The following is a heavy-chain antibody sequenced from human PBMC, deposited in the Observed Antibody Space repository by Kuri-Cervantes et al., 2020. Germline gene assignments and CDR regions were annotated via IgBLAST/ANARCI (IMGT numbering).Heavy chain of an antibody. J-gene: IGHJ4*02. CDR3: ARSRWFGELLYFDY. Sequence: ETLSLTCAASGFTFSSYAMHWVRQAPGKGLEYVSAISSNGGSTYYADSVKGRFTISRDNSKNTLYLQMGSLRAEDMAVYYCARSRWFGELLYFDYWGQGTLVTVSS. CDR2: ISSNGGST. D-gene: IGHD3-10*01. V-gene: IGHV3-64*02. CDR1: GFTFSSYA.